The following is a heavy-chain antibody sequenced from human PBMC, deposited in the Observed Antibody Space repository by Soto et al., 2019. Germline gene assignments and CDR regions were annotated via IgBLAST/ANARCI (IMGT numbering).Heavy chain of an antibody. D-gene: IGHD3-22*01. V-gene: IGHV3-23*01. CDR3: AKSPGMYYYDSSGYYHYDY. J-gene: IGHJ4*02. CDR1: GFTFSSYA. Sequence: GGSLRLSCAASGFTFSSYAMSLIRQAPGKGLEWVSAISGSGVSTYYADSVKGRFTISRDNSKNTLYLQMNSLRAEDTAVYYCAKSPGMYYYDSSGYYHYDYWGQGTLVTVSS. CDR2: ISGSGVST.